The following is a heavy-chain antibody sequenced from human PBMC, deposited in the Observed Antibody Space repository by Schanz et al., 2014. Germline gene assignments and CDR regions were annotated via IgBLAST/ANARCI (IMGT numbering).Heavy chain of an antibody. V-gene: IGHV3-11*01. CDR1: GFPFSDYF. CDR3: ARGSLAGYVALLMAANDY. D-gene: IGHD2-15*01. CDR2: IGNGGVTI. Sequence: QVQLVDSGGGLVKPGGSLRLSCTASGFPFSDYFMAWIRQPPGRGLEWVSYIGNGGVTIYYADSVKGRFTISRDNSKNSLYLQMNSLRVEDTAVYYCARGSLAGYVALLMAANDYWGQGTLLTVSS. J-gene: IGHJ4*02.